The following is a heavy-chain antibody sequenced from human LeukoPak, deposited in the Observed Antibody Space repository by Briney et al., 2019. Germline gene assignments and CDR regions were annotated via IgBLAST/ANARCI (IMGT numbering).Heavy chain of an antibody. CDR3: ARDNSVGDVAWWFDP. CDR2: INPSGSTT. Sequence: RASVKVSCKASGYGFTSHYMHWVRQAPGQGLEWVGLINPSGSTTLYAQKFQGRITMTRDMSTTTDYMELSSLRSDDTAVYYCARDNSVGDVAWWFDPWGQGTLVTVSS. J-gene: IGHJ5*02. V-gene: IGHV1-46*01. D-gene: IGHD1-26*01. CDR1: GYGFTSHY.